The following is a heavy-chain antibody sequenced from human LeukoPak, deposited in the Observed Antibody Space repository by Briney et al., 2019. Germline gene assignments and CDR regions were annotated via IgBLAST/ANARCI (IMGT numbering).Heavy chain of an antibody. CDR3: ATYTNRLHY. D-gene: IGHD2-8*01. CDR2: IYYSGST. CDR1: GGSISSYY. J-gene: IGHJ4*02. V-gene: IGHV4-59*13. Sequence: SETLSLTCTVSGGSISSYYWSWIRQPPGKGLEWIGYIYYSGSTNYNPSLKSRVTISVDTSKNQFSLKLSSVTAADTAVYYCATYTNRLHYWGQGTLVTVSS.